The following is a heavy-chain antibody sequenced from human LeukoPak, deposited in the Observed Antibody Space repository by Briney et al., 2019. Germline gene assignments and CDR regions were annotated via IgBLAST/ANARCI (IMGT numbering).Heavy chain of an antibody. CDR1: GGSISSYY. V-gene: IGHV4-4*07. J-gene: IGHJ5*02. Sequence: SETLSLTCTVSGGSISSYYWSWIRQPAGTGLDWIGRIYTSGSTNYNLSLKSRVTMSVDTSKNQFSLKLSSVTAADTAVYYCARDLNNWNPNWFDPWGQGTLVTVSS. CDR3: ARDLNNWNPNWFDP. CDR2: IYTSGST. D-gene: IGHD1-20*01.